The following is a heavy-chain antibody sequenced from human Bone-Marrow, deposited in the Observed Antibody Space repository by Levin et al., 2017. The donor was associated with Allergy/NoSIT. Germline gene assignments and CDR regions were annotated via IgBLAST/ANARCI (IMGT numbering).Heavy chain of an antibody. Sequence: PGGSLRLSCAASGFTFSSYAIHWVRQAPGKGLEWVARISYEGSDKKYTDSARGRFSISRDNSANTVDLQMDSLTPEDTAVYFCAKEREIHYFGGNSYFDSWGQGILVTVSS. D-gene: IGHD4-23*01. CDR1: GFTFSSYA. J-gene: IGHJ4*02. CDR2: ISYEGSDK. CDR3: AKEREIHYFGGNSYFDS. V-gene: IGHV3-30*04.